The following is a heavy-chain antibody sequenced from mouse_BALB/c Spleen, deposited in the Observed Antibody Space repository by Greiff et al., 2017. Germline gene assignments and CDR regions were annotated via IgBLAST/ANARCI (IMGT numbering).Heavy chain of an antibody. J-gene: IGHJ3*01. CDR1: GFNIKDYY. CDR2: IDPENGDT. Sequence: EVQLHQSGAELVRSGASVKLSCTASGFNIKDYYMHWVKQRPEQGLEWIGWIDPENGDTEYAPKFQGKATMTADTSSNTAYLQLSSLTSEDTAVYYCKFYYGFFAYWGQGTLVTVSA. D-gene: IGHD1-2*01. V-gene: IGHV14-4*02. CDR3: KFYYGFFAY.